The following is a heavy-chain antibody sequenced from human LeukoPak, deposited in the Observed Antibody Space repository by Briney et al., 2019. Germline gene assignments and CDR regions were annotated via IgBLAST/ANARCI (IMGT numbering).Heavy chain of an antibody. CDR1: GVSINDHY. J-gene: IGHJ5*02. V-gene: IGHV4-4*07. CDR3: AREYDFWTGRDSSKGWLDP. Sequence: PSETLSLTCSVSGVSINDHYWTWVRQPAGRGLEWIGHIYISGSTDYNPSLKSRVTLSVDMSKNQFSLRLTSVTAADTAVYYCAREYDFWTGRDSSKGWLDPWGPEILVAVSS. CDR2: IYISGST. D-gene: IGHD3-3*01.